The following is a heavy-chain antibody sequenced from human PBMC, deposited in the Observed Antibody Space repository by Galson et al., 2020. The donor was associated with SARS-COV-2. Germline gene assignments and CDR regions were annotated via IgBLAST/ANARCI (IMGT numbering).Heavy chain of an antibody. CDR2: FNRDGTT. D-gene: IGHD1-26*01. CDR1: GFTFSRFD. CDR3: ARDRWELLSFYQYYRDV. Sequence: GESLKISCVASGFTFSRFDMHWVRQAPGKGLVWVSRFNRDGTTFYADSVKGRFTISRDNAKNTLYLQMNSLRAEDTAVYYCARDRWELLSFYQYYRDVWGKGTTVTIAS. V-gene: IGHV3-74*01. J-gene: IGHJ6*03.